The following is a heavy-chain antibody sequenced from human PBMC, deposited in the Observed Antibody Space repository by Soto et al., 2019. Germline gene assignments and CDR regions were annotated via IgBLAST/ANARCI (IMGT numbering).Heavy chain of an antibody. J-gene: IGHJ4*02. CDR3: ATLTPRMVVVVLPFPS. Sequence: QVQLQQSGPRLARPSETLSLTCVVSGGSISSTNWWSWVRQTPGKGLEWFGEICHTGTTNYNPSLINRSSISMDKSNNQFFLDLNSVTTADTAIYYSATLTPRMVVVVLPFPSWGQGRLVTVAS. V-gene: IGHV4-4*02. D-gene: IGHD2-21*01. CDR2: ICHTGTT. CDR1: GGSISSTNW.